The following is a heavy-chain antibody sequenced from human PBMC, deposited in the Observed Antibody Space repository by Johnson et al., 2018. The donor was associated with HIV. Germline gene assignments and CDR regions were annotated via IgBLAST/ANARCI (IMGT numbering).Heavy chain of an antibody. Sequence: QMQLVESGGGLVQPGGSLRLSCAASGFSFSNYCMSWVRQAPGKGLEWVAVISYDGRNKYYADSVKGRFTISRDNSKNTLFLQMNSLGPEDTAVYYCARSQKDTGGLPGAFDFWGQGTMVTVSS. V-gene: IGHV3-30*04. D-gene: IGHD2-8*02. CDR3: ARSQKDTGGLPGAFDF. CDR1: GFSFSNYC. J-gene: IGHJ3*01. CDR2: ISYDGRNK.